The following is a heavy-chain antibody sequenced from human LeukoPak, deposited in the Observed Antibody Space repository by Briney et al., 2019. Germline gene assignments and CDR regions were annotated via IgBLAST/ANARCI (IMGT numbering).Heavy chain of an antibody. CDR1: AFTFMDYD. V-gene: IGHV3-13*01. CDR3: ARGGIQVSGIDEFDY. CDR2: IGILSDT. Sequence: GGSQRLSCAASAFTFMDYDVHWVRHVRGKGLEWVSSIGILSDTHYSESVKGRFTISRENAEGSLYLQMNSLRAEDTAVYYCARGGIQVSGIDEFDYWGQGTLVSVSS. J-gene: IGHJ4*02. D-gene: IGHD6-19*01.